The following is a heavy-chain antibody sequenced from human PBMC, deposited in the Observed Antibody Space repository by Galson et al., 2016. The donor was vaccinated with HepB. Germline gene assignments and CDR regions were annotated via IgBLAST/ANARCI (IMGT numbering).Heavy chain of an antibody. V-gene: IGHV1-69*13. CDR1: GGTFITYA. CDR2: IVPMFNIV. CDR3: ATKPRYSSGENCYYYGMDV. D-gene: IGHD2-15*01. Sequence: SVKVSCKASGGTFITYAISWVRQAPGQGLEWMGGIVPMFNIVKYAQKFQGRVTLTADESTSTAYMELSSLRSQDTAVYYCATKPRYSSGENCYYYGMDVWGQGTTVTVSS. J-gene: IGHJ6*02.